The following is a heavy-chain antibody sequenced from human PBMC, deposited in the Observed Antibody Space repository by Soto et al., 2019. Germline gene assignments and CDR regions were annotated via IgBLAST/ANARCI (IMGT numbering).Heavy chain of an antibody. Sequence: QSGGSLRLSCAASGFTFSSYAMHWVRQAPGKGLEYVSAISSNGGSTYYANSVKGRFTISRDNSKNTLYLQMGSLRAEDMAVYYCARDGSAVYYGSGSYQGVHYFDYWGQGTLVTVSS. V-gene: IGHV3-64*01. CDR2: ISSNGGST. CDR3: ARDGSAVYYGSGSYQGVHYFDY. CDR1: GFTFSSYA. D-gene: IGHD3-10*01. J-gene: IGHJ4*02.